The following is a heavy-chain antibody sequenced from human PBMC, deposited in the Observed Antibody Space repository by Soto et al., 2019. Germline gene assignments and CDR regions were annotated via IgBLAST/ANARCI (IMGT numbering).Heavy chain of an antibody. V-gene: IGHV4-31*03. CDR1: GGSISSGGYY. CDR3: ARYCSSTSCYVVNAFDI. J-gene: IGHJ3*02. D-gene: IGHD2-2*01. CDR2: IYYSGST. Sequence: QVQLQESGPGLVKPSQTLSLTCTVSGGSISSGGYYWSWIRQHPGKGLEWIGYIYYSGSTYYNPSLKSRVTISVDTSKNQFSLKLSSVTAADTAVYYCARYCSSTSCYVVNAFDIWGQGTMVTVSS.